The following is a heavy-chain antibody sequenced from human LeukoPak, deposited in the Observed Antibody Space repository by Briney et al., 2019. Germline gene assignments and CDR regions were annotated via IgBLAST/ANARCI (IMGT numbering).Heavy chain of an antibody. J-gene: IGHJ3*02. CDR2: VSPSHTTR. CDR1: GYTFRQYS. V-gene: IGHV1-18*01. D-gene: IGHD3-3*02. CDR3: ARDYILPLETDNGDGFAI. Sequence: ASVKVSCKASGYTFRQYSISWVRQAPGKGLEWMGWVSPSHTTRVYAQEFQGRVTMTADTNTNTVSMELRSLRSDDTAAYFCARDYILPLETDNGDGFAIWGQGTVVTVSS.